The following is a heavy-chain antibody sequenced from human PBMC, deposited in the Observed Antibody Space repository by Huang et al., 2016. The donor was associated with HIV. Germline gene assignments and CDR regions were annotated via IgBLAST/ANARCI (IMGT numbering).Heavy chain of an antibody. CDR2: IKEDGSEK. D-gene: IGHD6-19*01. CDR3: ARVGGHRSGWYFVSGLINY. J-gene: IGHJ4*02. CDR1: GFTFRYFW. Sequence: EVQLVESGGGLVRPGDSLSLSCAAAGFTFRYFWRTWVRQAPGEGLVWVTSIKEDGSEKHFAVSVKGRFNISRDNARSSLYLQMNSLRVDDTATYYCARVGGHRSGWYFVSGLINYWGQGAQVTVS. V-gene: IGHV3-7*04.